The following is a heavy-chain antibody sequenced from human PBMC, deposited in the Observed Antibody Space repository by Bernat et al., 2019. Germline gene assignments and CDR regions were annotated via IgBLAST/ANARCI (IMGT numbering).Heavy chain of an antibody. Sequence: EVQLLESGGGLVQPGGSLRLSCAASGFTFSSYAMSWVRQAPGKGLEWVSAISGSGGSTYYADSVKGRFTISRDNSKNTLYLQMNSLRVEDTAVYYCANLDTAVGGMDVWGQGTTVTVSS. CDR3: ANLDTAVGGMDV. CDR1: GFTFSSYA. J-gene: IGHJ6*02. V-gene: IGHV3-23*01. D-gene: IGHD5-18*01. CDR2: ISGSGGST.